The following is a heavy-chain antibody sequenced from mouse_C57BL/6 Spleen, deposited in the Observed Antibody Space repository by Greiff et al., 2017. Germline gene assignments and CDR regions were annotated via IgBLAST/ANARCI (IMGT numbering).Heavy chain of an antibody. Sequence: QVQLQESGAELVRPGTSVKVSCKASGYAFTNYLIEWVKQRPGQGLEWIGVINPGSGGTNYNEKFKGKATLTAYKSSSTAYMQLSSLTSEDSAVYFCAEGSSGYLDYWGQGTTLTVSS. V-gene: IGHV1-54*01. CDR3: AEGSSGYLDY. J-gene: IGHJ2*01. D-gene: IGHD3-2*02. CDR1: GYAFTNYL. CDR2: INPGSGGT.